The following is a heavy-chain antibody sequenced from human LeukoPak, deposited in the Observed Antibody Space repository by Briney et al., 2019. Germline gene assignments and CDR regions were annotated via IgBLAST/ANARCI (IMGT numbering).Heavy chain of an antibody. D-gene: IGHD3-10*01. J-gene: IGHJ4*02. CDR3: TRDRRFPGY. CDR1: GFTVSSNY. CDR2: IRSKAYGGTT. Sequence: GGSLRLSCAASGFTVSSNYMSWFRQAPGKGREWVGFIRSKAYGGTTEYAASVKGRFTISRDDSKSIAYLQMNSLKTEDTAVYYCTRDRRFPGYWGQGTLVTVSS. V-gene: IGHV3-49*03.